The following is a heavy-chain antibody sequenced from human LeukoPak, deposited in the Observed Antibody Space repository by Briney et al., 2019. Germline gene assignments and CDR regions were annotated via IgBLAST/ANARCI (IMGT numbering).Heavy chain of an antibody. Sequence: PGGSLRLSCAASGFTFSSYAMTWVRQAPGKGLEWVSVIYRGGSTYHADSVKGRFTISRDNSKNTLYLQMNSLRAENTAVYYCARGDGYNFFFHWGQGTLVTVSS. CDR3: ARGDGYNFFFH. CDR1: GFTFSSYA. CDR2: IYRGGST. V-gene: IGHV3-66*01. D-gene: IGHD5-24*01. J-gene: IGHJ4*02.